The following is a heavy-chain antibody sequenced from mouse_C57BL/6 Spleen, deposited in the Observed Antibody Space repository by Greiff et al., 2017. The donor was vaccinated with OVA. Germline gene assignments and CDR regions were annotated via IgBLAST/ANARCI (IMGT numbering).Heavy chain of an antibody. CDR2: IDPSDSYT. V-gene: IGHV1-59*01. J-gene: IGHJ4*01. CDR1: GYTFTSYW. D-gene: IGHD1-1*01. CDR3: ARTFTTVVAMDY. Sequence: QVQLQQPGAELVRPGTSVKLSCKASGYTFTSYWMHWVKQRPGQGLEWIGVIDPSDSYTNYNQKFKGKATLTVDTSSSTAYMQLSSLTSEDSAVYYCARTFTTVVAMDYWGQGTSVTVSS.